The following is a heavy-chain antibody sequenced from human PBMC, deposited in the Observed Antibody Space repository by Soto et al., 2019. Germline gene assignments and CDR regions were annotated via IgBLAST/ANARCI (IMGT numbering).Heavy chain of an antibody. D-gene: IGHD2-21*01. CDR2: ISYDGSNK. V-gene: IGHV3-30-3*01. CDR3: ARGRWRWLEIDY. Sequence: LRLSCAASGFTFSSYAMHWVRQAPGKGLEWVAVISYDGSNKYNADSVKGRFTISRDNSKNTLYLQMNSLRAEDTAVYYCARGRWRWLEIDYWGQGTLVTSPQ. J-gene: IGHJ4*02. CDR1: GFTFSSYA.